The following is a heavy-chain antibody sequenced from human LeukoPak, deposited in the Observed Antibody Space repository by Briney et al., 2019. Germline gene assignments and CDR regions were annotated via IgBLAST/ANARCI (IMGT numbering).Heavy chain of an antibody. CDR2: INHSGST. D-gene: IGHD5-12*01. J-gene: IGHJ6*03. CDR1: GGSFSGYY. CDR3: ARWLPRYYYYYMDV. Sequence: PSETLSLTCAVYGGSFSGYYWSWIRQPPGKGLEWIGEINHSGSTNYNPSLKSRVTISVDTSKNQLSLKLSSVTAADTAVYYCARWLPRYYYYYMDVWGKGTTVTVSS. V-gene: IGHV4-34*01.